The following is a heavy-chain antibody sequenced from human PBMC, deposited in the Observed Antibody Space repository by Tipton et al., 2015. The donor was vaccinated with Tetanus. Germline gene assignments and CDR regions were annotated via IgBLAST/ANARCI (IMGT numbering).Heavy chain of an antibody. CDR3: ARTEALEDAFDV. Sequence: QLVQSGAVVRKPGESLKISCEGSGFSFSTHWIGWVRQVPGKGLEWMGIILPDDSDTRYSPSFEGQVTVSADKSINTAYLQWGSLKASDNAIYYCARTEALEDAFDVWGQGTLVIVSP. CDR1: GFSFSTHW. D-gene: IGHD1-1*01. V-gene: IGHV5-51*01. CDR2: ILPDDSDT. J-gene: IGHJ3*01.